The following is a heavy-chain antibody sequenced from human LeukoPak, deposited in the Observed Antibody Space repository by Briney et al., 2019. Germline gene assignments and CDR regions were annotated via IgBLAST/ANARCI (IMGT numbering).Heavy chain of an antibody. CDR2: INTNTGNP. V-gene: IGHV7-4-1*02. CDR3: ALTFHLYSGSYSHYWFDP. CDR1: GGTFTSYA. J-gene: IGHJ5*02. Sequence: VASVKVSCKASGGTFTSYAMNWVRQAPGQGLEWMGWINTNTGNPTYAQGFTGRFVFSLDTSVSTAYLQISSLKAEDTAVYYCALTFHLYSGSYSHYWFDPWGQGTLVTVSS. D-gene: IGHD1-26*01.